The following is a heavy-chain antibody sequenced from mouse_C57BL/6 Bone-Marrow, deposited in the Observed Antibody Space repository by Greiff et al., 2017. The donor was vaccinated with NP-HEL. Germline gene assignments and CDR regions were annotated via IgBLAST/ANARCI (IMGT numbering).Heavy chain of an antibody. Sequence: QVQLQQPGAELVKPGASVKLSCKASGYTFTSYWMHWVKQRPGQGLEWIGMIHPNSGSTNYNEKFKSKATLTVDKSSSTAYMQLSSPTSEDSAVYYWAREADYGTLYYFDYWGQGTTLTVSS. V-gene: IGHV1-64*01. CDR1: GYTFTSYW. CDR2: IHPNSGST. CDR3: AREADYGTLYYFDY. J-gene: IGHJ2*01. D-gene: IGHD1-1*01.